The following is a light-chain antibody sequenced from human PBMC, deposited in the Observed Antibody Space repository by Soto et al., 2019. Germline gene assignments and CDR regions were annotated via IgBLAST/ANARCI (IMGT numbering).Light chain of an antibody. CDR3: SSYSSSSIPYV. J-gene: IGLJ1*01. CDR2: EVS. CDR1: SSDVGGYNY. Sequence: QSALTQPASVSGSPGQSITISCTGTSSDVGGYNYVSWYQQHPGKAPKLVIYEVSYRPSGVSDRFSGSKSGNTASLTISGLQPEDEADYYCSSYSSSSIPYVFGTGTKLTVL. V-gene: IGLV2-14*01.